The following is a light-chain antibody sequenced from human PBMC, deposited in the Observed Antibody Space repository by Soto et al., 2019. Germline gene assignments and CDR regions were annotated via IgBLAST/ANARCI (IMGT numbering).Light chain of an antibody. CDR1: QSVSSY. CDR3: QERSNWPPT. V-gene: IGKV3-11*01. Sequence: EIVLTQSPATLPSSPGERATLCCRASQSVSSYLAWFQQKPGQAPRLLNYDAFDRATGIPARFSGSGSGTDFTPTISSLEPEDFAVSYCQERSNWPPTFSKGTKVEIK. J-gene: IGKJ1*01. CDR2: DAF.